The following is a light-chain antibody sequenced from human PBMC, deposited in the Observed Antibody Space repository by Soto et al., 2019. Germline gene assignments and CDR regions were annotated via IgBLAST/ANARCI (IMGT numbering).Light chain of an antibody. V-gene: IGKV3-20*01. Sequence: EIVLMQSPGTLSLSPGERATLSCRASQSVSSSYLAWYQQKLGQAPRLLIYGASSRATGIPDRFSGSGSGTDFTLTISRLEPEDFAVYYCQQYGSSPGTFGQGTKVDIK. CDR3: QQYGSSPGT. CDR2: GAS. CDR1: QSVSSSY. J-gene: IGKJ1*01.